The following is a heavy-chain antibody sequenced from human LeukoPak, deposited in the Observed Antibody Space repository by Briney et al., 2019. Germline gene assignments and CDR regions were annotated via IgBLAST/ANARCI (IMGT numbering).Heavy chain of an antibody. CDR3: ARARSGPFLPGIAVAGLAY. D-gene: IGHD6-19*01. CDR1: GYTFTSYY. J-gene: IGHJ4*02. V-gene: IGHV1-8*01. Sequence: ASVKVSCKASGYTFTSYYINWVRQATGQGLEWMGWMYPNSGNTGYAQKFQGRVTMTRNTSISTAYMELSSLRSEDTAVYDWARARSGPFLPGIAVAGLAYWGQGTLVTVSS. CDR2: MYPNSGNT.